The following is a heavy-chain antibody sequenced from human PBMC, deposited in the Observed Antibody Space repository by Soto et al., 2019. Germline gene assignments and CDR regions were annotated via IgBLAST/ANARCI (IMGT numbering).Heavy chain of an antibody. CDR2: NSYSGST. Sequence: PSETLSLTCTVSSDSISSYYWSWIRQPPGKRLEWIGYNSYSGSTDYNPSLKSRVTISGDTSKNQFSLKVSSVTAADTAAYYCARGTSWQLPFDYWGQGTLVTVSS. V-gene: IGHV4-59*01. CDR3: ARGTSWQLPFDY. CDR1: SDSISSYY. D-gene: IGHD6-13*01. J-gene: IGHJ4*02.